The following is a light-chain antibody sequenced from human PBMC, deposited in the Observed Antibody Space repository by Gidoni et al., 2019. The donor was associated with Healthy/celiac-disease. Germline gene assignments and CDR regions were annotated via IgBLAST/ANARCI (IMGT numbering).Light chain of an antibody. V-gene: IGKV1-5*01. CDR1: QSISSW. J-gene: IGKJ1*01. CDR3: QHYNSYPWT. Sequence: DIQMTQSPSTLSASVGDRVTITCRASQSISSWLAWYQQKPGKAPKLLIYDASSLESGVPSRFSCSGSGTEFTLTISSLHPDDFANYYCQHYNSYPWTFGQGTKVEIK. CDR2: DAS.